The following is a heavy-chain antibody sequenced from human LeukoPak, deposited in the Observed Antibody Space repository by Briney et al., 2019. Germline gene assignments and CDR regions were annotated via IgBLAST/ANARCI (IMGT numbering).Heavy chain of an antibody. CDR1: GYTFTGYY. Sequence: ASVKVSCKASGYTFTGYYMHWVRQAPGQGLEWMGWINPNSGGTNYAQKFQGRVTMTRDTSISTAYMELSRLRSDDTAVYYCAREFRYYDFWSGPRNWFDPWGQGTLVTVSS. D-gene: IGHD3-3*01. CDR3: AREFRYYDFWSGPRNWFDP. CDR2: INPNSGGT. J-gene: IGHJ5*02. V-gene: IGHV1-2*02.